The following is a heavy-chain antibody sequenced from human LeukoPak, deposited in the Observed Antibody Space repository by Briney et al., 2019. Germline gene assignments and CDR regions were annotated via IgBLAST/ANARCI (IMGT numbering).Heavy chain of an antibody. V-gene: IGHV4-34*01. J-gene: IGHJ4*02. Sequence: SETLSLTCAVYGGSFSGYYWSWIRQPPGKGLEWIGEINHSGSTNYNPSLKSRVTISVDTSKNQFSLKLSSVTAADTAVYYCARGVGFLYSSSYIDYWGQGTLVTVSS. CDR1: GGSFSGYY. CDR3: ARGVGFLYSSSYIDY. D-gene: IGHD6-6*01. CDR2: INHSGST.